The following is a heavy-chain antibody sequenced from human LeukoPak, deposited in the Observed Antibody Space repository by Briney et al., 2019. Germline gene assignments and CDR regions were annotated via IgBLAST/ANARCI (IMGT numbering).Heavy chain of an antibody. D-gene: IGHD1-14*01. Sequence: SEALSLTCTVSGGSISSSSYYWGWIRQPPGKGLEWIGSIYYSGSTYYNPSLKSRVTISVDTSKNQFSLKLSSVTAADTAVYYCARVFYYYYMDVWGKGTTVTVSS. CDR1: GGSISSSSYY. V-gene: IGHV4-39*07. CDR2: IYYSGST. J-gene: IGHJ6*03. CDR3: ARVFYYYYMDV.